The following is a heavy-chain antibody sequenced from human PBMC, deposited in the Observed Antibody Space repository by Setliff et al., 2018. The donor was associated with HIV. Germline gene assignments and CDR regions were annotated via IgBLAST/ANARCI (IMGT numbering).Heavy chain of an antibody. CDR3: ARRSDWFDP. Sequence: SETLSLTCTVSGGSISSYYWSWIRQPPGKGLEWIGYIYTSGSTNYDPSLKSRVTISVDTSKNQFSLKLASVTATDTAVYFCARRSDWFDPWGQGTLVTVSS. CDR2: IYTSGST. J-gene: IGHJ5*02. CDR1: GGSISSYY. V-gene: IGHV4-4*09.